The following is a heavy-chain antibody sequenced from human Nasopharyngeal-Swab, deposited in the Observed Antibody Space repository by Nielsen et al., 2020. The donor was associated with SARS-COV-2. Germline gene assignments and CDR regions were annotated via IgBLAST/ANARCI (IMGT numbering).Heavy chain of an antibody. V-gene: IGHV3-30-3*01. J-gene: IGHJ4*02. D-gene: IGHD3-9*01. CDR2: ISYDGSNK. CDR1: GFTFSSYA. Sequence: LSLTCAASGFTFSSYAMHWVCQAPGKGLEWVAVISYDGSNKYYADSVKGRFTISRDNFKNTIYLHMNSLRAEDTAVYYCAKDLTGYYAPLDQWGQGTLVTVSS. CDR3: AKDLTGYYAPLDQ.